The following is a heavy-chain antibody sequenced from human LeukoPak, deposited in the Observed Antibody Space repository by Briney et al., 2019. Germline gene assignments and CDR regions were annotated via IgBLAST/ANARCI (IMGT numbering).Heavy chain of an antibody. CDR1: GFTFSSYW. V-gene: IGHV3-7*01. J-gene: IGHJ4*02. Sequence: PGGSLRLSCAASGFTFSSYWMSWVRQAPGKGLEWVANIKQDGSEKYYVDSVKGRFTISRDNAKSSLYLQMNSLRAEDTAVYYCARDSGYDSLDYWGQGTLVTVSS. CDR2: IKQDGSEK. D-gene: IGHD5-12*01. CDR3: ARDSGYDSLDY.